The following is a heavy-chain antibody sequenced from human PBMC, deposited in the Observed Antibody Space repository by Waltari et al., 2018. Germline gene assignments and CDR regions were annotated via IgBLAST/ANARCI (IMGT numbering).Heavy chain of an antibody. CDR2: IYYSGST. J-gene: IGHJ5*02. D-gene: IGHD3-10*01. CDR3: ARVASSRGDLNWFDP. CDR1: GGSISSGGYY. Sequence: QVQLQESGPGLVKPSQTLSITCTVSGGSISSGGYYWSWIRQHPGKGLEWIGYIYYSGSTYYNPSLKSRVTISVDTSKNQFSLKLSSVTAADTAVYYCARVASSRGDLNWFDPWGQGTLVTVSS. V-gene: IGHV4-31*03.